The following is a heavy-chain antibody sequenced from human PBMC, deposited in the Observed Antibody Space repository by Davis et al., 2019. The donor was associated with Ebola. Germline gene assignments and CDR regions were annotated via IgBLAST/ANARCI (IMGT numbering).Heavy chain of an antibody. J-gene: IGHJ4*02. CDR1: GYTFTGYY. V-gene: IGHV1-2*02. D-gene: IGHD6-19*01. CDR3: ARDPGDIAVAGSGY. Sequence: ASVKVSCKASGYTFTGYYMHWVRQAPGQGLEWMGWINPNSGGTNYAQKFQGRVTMTRDTSIGTAYMELSRLRSDDTAVYYCARDPGDIAVAGSGYWGQGTLVTVSS. CDR2: INPNSGGT.